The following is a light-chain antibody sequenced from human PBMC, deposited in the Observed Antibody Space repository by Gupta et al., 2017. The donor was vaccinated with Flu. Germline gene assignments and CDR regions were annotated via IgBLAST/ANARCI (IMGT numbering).Light chain of an antibody. Sequence: ITISCTGSRSDIGTYNYVSWYQQHPGKAPKRILFEVSNRPAGVSHRFSGSKSVNTAYLTISGLQSDDEADYYCSAYGGTASLGVFGGGTRLTDL. CDR3: SAYGGTASLGV. V-gene: IGLV2-14*01. CDR1: RSDIGTYNY. J-gene: IGLJ2*01. CDR2: EVS.